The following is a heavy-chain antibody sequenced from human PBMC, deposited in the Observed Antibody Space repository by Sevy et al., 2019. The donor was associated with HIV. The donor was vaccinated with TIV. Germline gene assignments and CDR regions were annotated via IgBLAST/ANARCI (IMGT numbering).Heavy chain of an antibody. CDR1: GFNFSIYG. D-gene: IGHD4-17*01. Sequence: GGSLRLSCAASGFNFSIYGMHWVRQAPGKGLEWVALIWYDGTNKYYRDSVKGGFTISRDNSKNTLFLQMNSLRAEDTALYYCVRGRDYGNFDFWGQGTLVTVSS. V-gene: IGHV3-33*01. J-gene: IGHJ4*02. CDR3: VRGRDYGNFDF. CDR2: IWYDGTNK.